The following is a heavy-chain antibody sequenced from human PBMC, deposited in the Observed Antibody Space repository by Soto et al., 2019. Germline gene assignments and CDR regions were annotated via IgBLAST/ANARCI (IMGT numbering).Heavy chain of an antibody. D-gene: IGHD3-22*01. CDR2: INPNSGGT. Sequence: GXSVKVSCKASVYTFTCYYMNWVRQAPGQGLEWMGWINPNSGGTNYAQKFQGRVTMTRDTSISTAYMELSRLRFDDTAVYYCARDYPPDYYDSSGYYFGGWFDLWGQGTLVTVSS. J-gene: IGHJ5*02. V-gene: IGHV1-2*02. CDR3: ARDYPPDYYDSSGYYFGGWFDL. CDR1: VYTFTCYY.